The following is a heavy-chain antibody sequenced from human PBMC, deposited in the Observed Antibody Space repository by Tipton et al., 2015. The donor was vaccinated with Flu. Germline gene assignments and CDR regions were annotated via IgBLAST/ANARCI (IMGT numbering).Heavy chain of an antibody. J-gene: IGHJ6*02. Sequence: SLRLSCAASGITFSRFGMHWVRQAPGKGLEWVAVISYDGNSKHYADSVEGRFTISRDNSENTLYLQMNRLRAEDTAIYYCAKDEDGMYYVYVIDDWGLGTRVTVS. CDR1: GITFSRFG. V-gene: IGHV3-30*18. CDR2: ISYDGNSK. CDR3: AKDEDGMYYVYVIDD.